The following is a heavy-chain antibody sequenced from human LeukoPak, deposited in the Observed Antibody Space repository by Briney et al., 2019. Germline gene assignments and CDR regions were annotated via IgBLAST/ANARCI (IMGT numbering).Heavy chain of an antibody. CDR3: AQGGRYCSSTSCLYYFDY. D-gene: IGHD2-2*01. CDR2: ISGSGGST. CDR1: GFTFSSYA. J-gene: IGHJ4*02. V-gene: IGHV3-23*01. Sequence: GGSLRLSCTASGFTFSSYAMSWVRQAPGKGLEWVSAISGSGGSTYYADSVKGRFTISRDNSKNTLYLQMNSLRAEDTAVYYCAQGGRYCSSTSCLYYFDYWGQGTLVTVSS.